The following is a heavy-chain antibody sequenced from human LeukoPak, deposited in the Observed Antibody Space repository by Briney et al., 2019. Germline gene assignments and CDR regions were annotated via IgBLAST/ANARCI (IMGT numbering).Heavy chain of an antibody. J-gene: IGHJ4*02. V-gene: IGHV4-34*01. CDR2: INHSGST. CDR3: ARSYGSGSYRLFDY. D-gene: IGHD3-10*01. Sequence: SETLSLTCAGYGGSFSGYYWSWIRQPPGKGLEWIGEINHSGSTNYNPSLKSRVTISVDTSKNQFSLKLSSVTAADTAVYYCARSYGSGSYRLFDYWGQGTLVTVSS. CDR1: GGSFSGYY.